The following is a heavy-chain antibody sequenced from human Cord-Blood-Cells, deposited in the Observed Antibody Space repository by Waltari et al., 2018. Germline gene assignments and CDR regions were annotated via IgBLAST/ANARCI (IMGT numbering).Heavy chain of an antibody. CDR3: ARDDNSWNWFDP. V-gene: IGHV6-1*01. J-gene: IGHJ5*02. D-gene: IGHD6-13*01. Sequence: QVQLQQSGPGLVKPSQTLPLTCAIPGDSVSTNRAASYWTRQSPSRGLEWLGRTYYRSKWYNDYAVSVKSRITINPDTSKNHFSLQLNSVTPEDTAVYYCARDDNSWNWFDPWGQGTLVTVSS. CDR2: TYYRSKWYN. CDR1: GDSVSTNRAA.